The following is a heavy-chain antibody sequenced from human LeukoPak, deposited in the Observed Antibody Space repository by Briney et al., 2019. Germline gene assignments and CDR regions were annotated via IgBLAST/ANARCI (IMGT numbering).Heavy chain of an antibody. CDR1: GYTFTSYG. CDR2: ISAYNGNT. D-gene: IGHD3-9*01. J-gene: IGHJ4*02. CDR3: ARHSTDYDILTYHFDY. V-gene: IGHV1-18*04. Sequence: ASVKVSCKASGYTFTSYGISWVRQAPGQGLEWMGWISAYNGNTNYAQKLQGRVTMTTDTSTSTAYMELRSLRSDDTAVYYCARHSTDYDILTYHFDYWGQGTPVTVSS.